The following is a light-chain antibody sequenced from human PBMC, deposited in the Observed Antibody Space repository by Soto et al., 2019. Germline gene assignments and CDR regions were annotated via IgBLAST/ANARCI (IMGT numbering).Light chain of an antibody. CDR3: CSYTTRTTYV. Sequence: QSVLTQPPSASATPGQRVTISCSGSSSNIGSNTVNWYQQLPGTAPKLLIYKSNQRPSGVPDRFSGSKSGTSASLAISGLQSEDEADYYCCSYTTRTTYVFGTGTKVTVL. CDR2: KSN. V-gene: IGLV1-44*01. CDR1: SSNIGSNT. J-gene: IGLJ1*01.